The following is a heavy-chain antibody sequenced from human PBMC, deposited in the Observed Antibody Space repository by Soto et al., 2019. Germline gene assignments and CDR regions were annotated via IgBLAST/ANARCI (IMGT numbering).Heavy chain of an antibody. V-gene: IGHV4-39*01. D-gene: IGHD3-22*01. CDR2: IFYSGGT. CDR1: GGSILDSTYY. J-gene: IGHJ5*02. CDR3: ARQASGYYYGWFDP. Sequence: SETLSLNCTVSGGSILDSTYYWAWIRQSPGKGLEWIGTIFYSGGTFYTPSLKSRVTMSVDTSNNQFSLKLSSVTAADTAVYYCARQASGYYYGWFDPWGQGTLVTVSS.